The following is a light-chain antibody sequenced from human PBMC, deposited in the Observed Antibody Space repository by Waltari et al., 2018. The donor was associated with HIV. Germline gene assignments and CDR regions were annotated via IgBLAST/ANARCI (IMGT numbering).Light chain of an antibody. CDR2: SNN. Sequence: QSVLTQPPSASGPPGQRVSIGCSGDNSNIGINFVNWFQQLPGTAPKLLIYSNNQRPSGVPDRFSASRSGTSASLAISGLQSEDEAEYYCAAWDDSLNAVVFGGGTKLTVL. J-gene: IGLJ2*01. CDR3: AAWDDSLNAVV. CDR1: NSNIGINF. V-gene: IGLV1-44*01.